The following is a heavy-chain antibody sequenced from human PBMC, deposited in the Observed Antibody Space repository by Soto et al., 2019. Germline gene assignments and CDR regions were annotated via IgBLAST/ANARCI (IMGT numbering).Heavy chain of an antibody. CDR1: GGTFSSYA. J-gene: IGHJ6*02. Sequence: QVQLVQSGTEMKKPGSSVKVSCKASGGTFSSYAVSWVRQAPGQGLEWMGGIIPIFGTANYAQKFQGRVTITADDSRSTAYMELSSLRFDDTAVYYCARDRNIVVVPPAGWYYGMDVWGQGTTVTVSS. D-gene: IGHD2-2*01. CDR2: IIPIFGTA. V-gene: IGHV1-69*01. CDR3: ARDRNIVVVPPAGWYYGMDV.